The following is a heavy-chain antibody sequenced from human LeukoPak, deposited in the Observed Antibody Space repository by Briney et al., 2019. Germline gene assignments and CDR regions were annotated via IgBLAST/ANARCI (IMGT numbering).Heavy chain of an antibody. V-gene: IGHV3-23*01. CDR1: GFTVSSNY. J-gene: IGHJ4*02. D-gene: IGHD3-3*01. Sequence: GGSLRLSCAASGFTVSSNYMSWVRQSPGNGLELVSAISDRGGSTYYADSVKGRFTISRDNSKNTLYLQMNSLRAEDTAVYYCAKSREPYDFWSGWTARHPPDYWGQGTLVTVSS. CDR2: ISDRGGST. CDR3: AKSREPYDFWSGWTARHPPDY.